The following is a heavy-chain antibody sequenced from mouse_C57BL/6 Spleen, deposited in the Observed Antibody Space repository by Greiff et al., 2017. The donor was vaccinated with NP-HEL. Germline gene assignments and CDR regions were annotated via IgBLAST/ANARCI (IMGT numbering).Heavy chain of an antibody. CDR3: ARGTTGAALDY. CDR1: GYTFTDYY. J-gene: IGHJ2*01. D-gene: IGHD1-1*01. Sequence: EVQLQQSGPELVKPGASVKISCKASGYTFTDYYMNWVKQSHGKSLEWIGDINPNNGGTSYNQKFKGKATLTVDKSSSTAYMELSILTSDVSAVYYWARGTTGAALDYWGQGTTLTVSS. V-gene: IGHV1-26*01. CDR2: INPNNGGT.